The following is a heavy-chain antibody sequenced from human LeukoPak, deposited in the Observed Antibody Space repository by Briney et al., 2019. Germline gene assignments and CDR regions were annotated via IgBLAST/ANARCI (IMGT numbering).Heavy chain of an antibody. CDR3: GSSGWYGPFDY. J-gene: IGHJ4*02. CDR1: GGSISSYY. D-gene: IGHD6-19*01. Sequence: SETLSLTCTVSGGSISSYYWSWIRQPAGKGLEWIGRIYASGSTNYNPSFKSRVTMSVDTSTNKFSLKLSSVTAADTAVYYCGSSGWYGPFDYWGQGTLVTVSS. CDR2: IYASGST. V-gene: IGHV4-4*07.